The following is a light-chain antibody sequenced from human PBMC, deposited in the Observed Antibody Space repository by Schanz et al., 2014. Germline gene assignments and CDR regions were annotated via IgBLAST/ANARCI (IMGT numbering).Light chain of an antibody. J-gene: IGKJ1*01. CDR3: QQYDTWPRT. Sequence: ETLMTQSPATLSVSPGGRATLSCRASQGIGSNLAWYRQKPGQAPSLLIYGASTRATGIPARFSGGGSGTDFTLTISSLQSEDLAVYFCQQYDTWPRTFGQGTKVAIK. CDR2: GAS. V-gene: IGKV3D-15*01. CDR1: QGIGSN.